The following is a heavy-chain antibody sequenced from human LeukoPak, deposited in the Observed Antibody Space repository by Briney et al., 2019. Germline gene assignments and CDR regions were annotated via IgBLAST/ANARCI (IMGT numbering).Heavy chain of an antibody. V-gene: IGHV3-11*03. CDR1: GFSFSDYY. J-gene: IGHJ4*02. CDR3: ARHPDGSLSLDY. Sequence: GGSLRLSCVASGFSFSDYYMSWIRQAPGKGLERVSYISSSGSHTNYADSVTGRFTISRNNAKKSLHLQMNSLRAEDTAVYYCARHPDGSLSLDYWGQGTLVTVSS. CDR2: ISSSGSHT. D-gene: IGHD1-26*01.